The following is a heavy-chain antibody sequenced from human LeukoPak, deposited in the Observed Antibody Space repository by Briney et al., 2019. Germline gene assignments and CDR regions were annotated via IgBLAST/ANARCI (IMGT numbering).Heavy chain of an antibody. D-gene: IGHD1-26*01. CDR1: GGSISSSSYY. Sequence: SETLSLTCTVSGGSISSSSYYWGWIRQPPGKGLEWIGSIYHSGSTYYNPSLKSRVTISVDTSKNQFSLKLSSVAAADTAVYYCARAKTWAYNWFDPWGQGTLVTVSS. J-gene: IGHJ5*02. CDR2: IYHSGST. V-gene: IGHV4-39*07. CDR3: ARAKTWAYNWFDP.